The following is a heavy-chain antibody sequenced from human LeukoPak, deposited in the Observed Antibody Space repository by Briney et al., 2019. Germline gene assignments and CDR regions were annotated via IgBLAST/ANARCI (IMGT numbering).Heavy chain of an antibody. Sequence: PSETLSLTCTVSGGSISSSSYINWVRQAPGKGLEWVAIIHIDGTTYYADSLRGRFTISRDSSRSTVSLQTNSLRAEDTAVYYCARNRNWYFDLWGRGTLVTVSS. CDR2: IHIDGTT. J-gene: IGHJ2*01. CDR3: ARNRNWYFDL. CDR1: GGSISSSSY. V-gene: IGHV3-66*01.